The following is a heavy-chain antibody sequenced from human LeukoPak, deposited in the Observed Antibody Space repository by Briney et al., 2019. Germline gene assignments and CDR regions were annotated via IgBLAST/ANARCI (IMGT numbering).Heavy chain of an antibody. CDR2: ISSSGSTI. V-gene: IGHV3-48*03. CDR1: GFTFSSYE. Sequence: PGGSLRLSCAASGFTFSSYEMNWVRQAPGKGLEWVSYISSSGSTIYYADSVKGRFTISRDNAKNSLYLQMNSLRAEDTAVYYCARDASGWSYNWFDSWGQGTLVTVSS. J-gene: IGHJ5*01. CDR3: ARDASGWSYNWFDS. D-gene: IGHD6-19*01.